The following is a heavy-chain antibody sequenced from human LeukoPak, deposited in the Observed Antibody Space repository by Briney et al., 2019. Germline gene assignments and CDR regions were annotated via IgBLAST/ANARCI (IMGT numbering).Heavy chain of an antibody. CDR2: IKSKTDGGTT. V-gene: IGHV3-15*01. D-gene: IGHD4-17*01. J-gene: IGHJ4*02. CDR3: TTDPGDYEADFDY. CDR1: GFTFSNAW. Sequence: GGSLRLSCATSGFTFSNAWMSWVRQAPGKGLEWVGRIKSKTDGGTTDYAAPVKGRFTISRDDSKNTLYLQMNSLKTEDTAVYYCTTDPGDYEADFDYWGQGTLVTVSS.